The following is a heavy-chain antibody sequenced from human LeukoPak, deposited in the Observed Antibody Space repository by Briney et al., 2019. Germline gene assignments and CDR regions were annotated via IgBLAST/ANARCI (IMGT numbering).Heavy chain of an antibody. CDR1: GYTFTSYG. Sequence: GASVKVSCKASGYTFTSYGISWVRQAPGQGLEWMGWISAYNGNTNYAQKLQGRVTMTTDTSTSTAYMELRSLRSDDTAVYYCARGLDYYDNSGYYSPPDYWGQGTLVTVSS. V-gene: IGHV1-18*01. D-gene: IGHD3-22*01. CDR3: ARGLDYYDNSGYYSPPDY. J-gene: IGHJ4*02. CDR2: ISAYNGNT.